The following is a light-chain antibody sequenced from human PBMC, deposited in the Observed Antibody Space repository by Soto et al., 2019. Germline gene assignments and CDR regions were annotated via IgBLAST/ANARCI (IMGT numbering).Light chain of an antibody. V-gene: IGLV2-11*01. CDR2: DVS. CDR1: SSDVGKYNY. CDR3: CSYAGSFTYV. Sequence: QSVLTQPRSVSGSPGQSFTISCTGTSSDVGKYNYVSWYQQHPGKAPKLIIYDVSRRPSGVHDRFSGSKSGNTASLTISGLRADDEADYYCCSYAGSFTYVFGTGTKVTVL. J-gene: IGLJ1*01.